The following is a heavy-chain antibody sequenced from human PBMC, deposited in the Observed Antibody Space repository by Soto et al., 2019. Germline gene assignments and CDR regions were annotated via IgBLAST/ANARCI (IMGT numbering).Heavy chain of an antibody. D-gene: IGHD2-15*01. J-gene: IGHJ4*02. CDR2: INHSGST. Sequence: QVQLQQWGAGLLKPSETLSLTCAVYGGSFSGYYWSWIRQPPGKGREGIGEINHSGSTNYNPSLKSRVTISVDTSKNQFSLKLSSVTGADTAVYYCARGLRYCSGGSCYPRPFDYWGQGTLVTVSS. V-gene: IGHV4-34*01. CDR3: ARGLRYCSGGSCYPRPFDY. CDR1: GGSFSGYY.